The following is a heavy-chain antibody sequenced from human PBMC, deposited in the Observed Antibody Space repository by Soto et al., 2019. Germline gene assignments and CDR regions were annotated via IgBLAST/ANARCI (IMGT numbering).Heavy chain of an antibody. J-gene: IGHJ2*01. Sequence: ASVKVSCKASGYTFTNYAMHWVRQAPGQRLEWMGWINAGNGNTKYSQKFQGRFTMSRDTSRNILFLQMNSLRADDTAVYYCARDQNWGSTHWYFDLWGRGTLVTAPQ. V-gene: IGHV1-3*01. CDR3: ARDQNWGSTHWYFDL. CDR2: INAGNGNT. CDR1: GYTFTNYA. D-gene: IGHD7-27*01.